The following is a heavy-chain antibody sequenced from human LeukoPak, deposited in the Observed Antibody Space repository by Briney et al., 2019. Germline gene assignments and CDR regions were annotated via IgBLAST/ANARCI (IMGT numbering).Heavy chain of an antibody. J-gene: IGHJ4*02. Sequence: GGSLRLSCAASGFTFSSYWMHWVRQAPGKGLVWVSRINSDGSSTSYADSVKGRFTISRDNAKNTLYLQMNSLRDEDTAVYYCVKDRPTWPIDYWGQGTLVTVSS. CDR2: INSDGSST. V-gene: IGHV3-74*01. CDR1: GFTFSSYW. CDR3: VKDRPTWPIDY. D-gene: IGHD2-15*01.